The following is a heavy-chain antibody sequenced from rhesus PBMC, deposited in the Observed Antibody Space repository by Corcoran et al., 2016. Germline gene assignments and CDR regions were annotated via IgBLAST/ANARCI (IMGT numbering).Heavy chain of an antibody. CDR2: IKSSGESR. J-gene: IGHJ4*01. V-gene: IGHV3S5*01. CDR3: AKSGYSYLGFDY. CDR1: GFTFSSYG. D-gene: IGHD5-24*01. Sequence: EVQLVETGGGLVQPGGSLKLSCAASGFTFSSYGMSWVRQAPGKGLEWVSAIKSSGESRNYADSMKGRVTIARDNSKNTIALQVYSMRAEDTAVYYCAKSGYSYLGFDYWGQGVLVTVSS.